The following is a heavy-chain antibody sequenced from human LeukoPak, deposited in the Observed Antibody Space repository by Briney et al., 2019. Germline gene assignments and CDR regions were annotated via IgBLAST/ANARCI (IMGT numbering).Heavy chain of an antibody. CDR3: ATNPYGFGSWFVP. D-gene: IGHD3-10*01. J-gene: IGHJ5*02. V-gene: IGHV3-23*01. CDR1: GFTFSSYT. CDR2: ISGSGGSA. Sequence: GGSLRLSCAASGFTFSSYTMSWVRQAPGKGLEWVSAISGSGGSAYYADSVKGRFTISRDNSKNTLYLEMNSLRAEDTAVYYCATNPYGFGSWFVPWGQGTLVTVSS.